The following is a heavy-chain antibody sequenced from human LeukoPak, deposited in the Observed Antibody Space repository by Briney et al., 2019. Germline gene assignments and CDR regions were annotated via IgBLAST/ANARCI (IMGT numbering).Heavy chain of an antibody. CDR2: IYYSGST. D-gene: IGHD6-13*01. CDR3: ARRPQNWYSSSWADY. V-gene: IGHV4-59*12. CDR1: GGSISSYY. J-gene: IGHJ4*02. Sequence: SETLSLTCTVSGGSISSYYWSWIRQPPGKGLEWIGYIYYSGSTNYNPSLKSRVTISVDTSKIQFSLKLSSVTAADTAVYYCARRPQNWYSSSWADYWGQGTLVTVSS.